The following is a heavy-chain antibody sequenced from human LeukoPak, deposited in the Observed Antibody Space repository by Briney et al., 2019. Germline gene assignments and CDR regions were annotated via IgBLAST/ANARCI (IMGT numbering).Heavy chain of an antibody. J-gene: IGHJ4*02. CDR2: ISNSGGST. V-gene: IGHV3-23*01. Sequence: GGSLRLSCAASGFTFSNYPMSWVRQAPGKGLEWVSTISNSGGSTYYADSVKGRFTISRDNSKNSLYLQMNSLRAEDTAVYYCARDRSSSGWFPDWGQGTLVTVSS. D-gene: IGHD6-19*01. CDR1: GFTFSNYP. CDR3: ARDRSSSGWFPD.